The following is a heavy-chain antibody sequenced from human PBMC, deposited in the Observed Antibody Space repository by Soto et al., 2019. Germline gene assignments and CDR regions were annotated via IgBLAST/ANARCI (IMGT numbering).Heavy chain of an antibody. Sequence: EVQLLQSGGGLVQPGGSLRLSCAASGFTFSNYAMSWVRQAPGKGLEWVSAISGGDGSTYYADSVKGRFTISRDNSKDTLYLEMNNLRAEDTAIYYCAKCWMGAYYYFDYWGQGTLVTVSS. D-gene: IGHD1-26*01. CDR3: AKCWMGAYYYFDY. CDR2: ISGGDGST. V-gene: IGHV3-23*01. J-gene: IGHJ4*02. CDR1: GFTFSNYA.